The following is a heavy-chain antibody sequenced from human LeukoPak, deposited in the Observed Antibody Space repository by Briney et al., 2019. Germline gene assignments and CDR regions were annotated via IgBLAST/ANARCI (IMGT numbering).Heavy chain of an antibody. CDR1: GFTFRTYG. CDR3: AKGSEARYGDLDY. V-gene: IGHV3-23*01. J-gene: IGHJ4*02. D-gene: IGHD4-17*01. CDR2: VSGSGSST. Sequence: RSGGSLRLSCAASGFTFRTYGMSWVRQAPGKGLEWVSGVSGSGSSTYYADSVKGRFTISRDNSENTLYLQMDGLRAEDTAIYYCAKGSEARYGDLDYWGQGTLVTVSS.